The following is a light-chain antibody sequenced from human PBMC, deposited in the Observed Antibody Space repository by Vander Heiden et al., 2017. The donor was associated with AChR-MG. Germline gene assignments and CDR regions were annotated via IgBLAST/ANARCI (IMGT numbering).Light chain of an antibody. CDR1: QSLSSSY. Sequence: EIVLTQSPSTLSLTPGERATLSCRASQSLSSSYLAWYQQKPGQAPRLLIYGASSRATGIPDRFSGSGSGTHFTLTISRLEPEDFAVYYCQQYGSSPRTFGQGTKVEIK. J-gene: IGKJ1*01. V-gene: IGKV3-20*01. CDR3: QQYGSSPRT. CDR2: GAS.